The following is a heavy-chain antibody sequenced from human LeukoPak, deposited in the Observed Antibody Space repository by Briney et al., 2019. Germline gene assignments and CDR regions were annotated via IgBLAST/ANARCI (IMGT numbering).Heavy chain of an antibody. CDR2: INPSGGST. Sequence: ASVKVSCKASGYTFTSYYMHWVRQAPGQGLEWMGIINPSGGSTSYAQKFQGRVTMTRDTSTSTVYMELSSLRSEGTAVYYCARDLETTYYDFWSGYYQYYFDYWGQGTLVTVSS. V-gene: IGHV1-46*01. J-gene: IGHJ4*02. CDR3: ARDLETTYYDFWSGYYQYYFDY. D-gene: IGHD3-3*01. CDR1: GYTFTSYY.